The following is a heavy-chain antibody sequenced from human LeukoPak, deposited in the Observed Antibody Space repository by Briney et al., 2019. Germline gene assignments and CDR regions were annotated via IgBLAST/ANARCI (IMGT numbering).Heavy chain of an antibody. V-gene: IGHV4-59*12. D-gene: IGHD6-13*01. J-gene: IGHJ5*02. CDR1: GGSISSYY. CDR3: ARARGFIAAAGTRGPVWFDP. Sequence: SETLSLTCTVSGGSISSYYWSWIRQPPGKGLEWIGYIYYSGSTNYNPSLKSRVTISVDTSKNQFSLKLSSVTAADTAVYYCARARGFIAAAGTRGPVWFDPWGQGTLVTVSS. CDR2: IYYSGST.